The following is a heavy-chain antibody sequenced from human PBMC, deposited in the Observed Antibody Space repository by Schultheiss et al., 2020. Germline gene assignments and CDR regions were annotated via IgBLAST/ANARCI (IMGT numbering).Heavy chain of an antibody. CDR3: AKDGRLRALTNDAFDI. CDR1: GFTFSSYA. D-gene: IGHD5-12*01. J-gene: IGHJ3*02. Sequence: GESLKISCAASGFTFSSYAMHWVRQAPGKGLEWVAVIWYDGSNKYYADSVRGRFTISRDNAKNSLYLQMNSLRAEDTALYYCAKDGRLRALTNDAFDIWGQGTMVTVSS. V-gene: IGHV3-33*03. CDR2: IWYDGSNK.